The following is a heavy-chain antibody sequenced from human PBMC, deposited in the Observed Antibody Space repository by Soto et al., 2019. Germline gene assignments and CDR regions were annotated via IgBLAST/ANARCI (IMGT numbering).Heavy chain of an antibody. CDR3: ARVPDYCSGGSCTTANYYYYYMDV. CDR2: IKQDGSEK. D-gene: IGHD2-15*01. CDR1: GFTFSSYW. Sequence: GGSLRLSCAASGFTFSSYWMSWVRQAPGKGLEWVANIKQDGSEKYYVDSVKGRFTISRDNAKNSLYLQMNSLRAEDTAVYYCARVPDYCSGGSCTTANYYYYYMDVWGKGTTVTVSS. J-gene: IGHJ6*03. V-gene: IGHV3-7*01.